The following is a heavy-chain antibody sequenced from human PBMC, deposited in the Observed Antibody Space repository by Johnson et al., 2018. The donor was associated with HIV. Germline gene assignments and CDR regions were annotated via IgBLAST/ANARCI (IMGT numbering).Heavy chain of an antibody. CDR1: GFTVSSNY. CDR2: INWNGVRT. CDR3: ARGGLGYQNIHDPFDV. J-gene: IGHJ3*01. V-gene: IGHV3-20*04. D-gene: IGHD3-16*02. Sequence: VQLVESGGGLVQPGGSLRLSCAASGFTVSSNYMSWVRQAPGKGLEWVSGINWNGVRTAYPASMKGRFTISRDNAKNSLYLQMNSLRAEDTAFYYCARGGLGYQNIHDPFDVWGQGTMVTVSS.